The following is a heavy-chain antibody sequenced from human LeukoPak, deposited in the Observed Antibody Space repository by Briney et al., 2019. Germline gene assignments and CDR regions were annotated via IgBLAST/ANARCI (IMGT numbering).Heavy chain of an antibody. CDR2: IYHSGST. CDR3: ARAVRCSGGSCYLAWFDP. V-gene: IGHV4-30-2*01. CDR1: GGSISSGGYS. D-gene: IGHD2-15*01. J-gene: IGHJ5*02. Sequence: SQTLSLTCAVSGGSISSGGYSWGWIRQPPGKGLEWIVYIYHSGSTYYNPSLKSRVTISVDRSKNQFSLKLSSVTAADTAVYYCARAVRCSGGSCYLAWFDPWGQGTLVTVSS.